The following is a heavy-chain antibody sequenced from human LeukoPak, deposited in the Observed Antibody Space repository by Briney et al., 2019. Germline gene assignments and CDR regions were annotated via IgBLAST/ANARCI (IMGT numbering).Heavy chain of an antibody. D-gene: IGHD6-6*01. CDR2: IYSGGST. CDR1: GFTFSSYA. Sequence: GGSLRLSCAASGFTFSSYAMSWVRQAPGKGLEWVSVIYSGGSTYYADSVKGRFTISRDNSKNTLYLQMNSLRAEDTAVYYCVRLPGSSSSYYYYYYYMDVWGKGTTVTVSS. J-gene: IGHJ6*03. CDR3: VRLPGSSSSYYYYYYYMDV. V-gene: IGHV3-66*02.